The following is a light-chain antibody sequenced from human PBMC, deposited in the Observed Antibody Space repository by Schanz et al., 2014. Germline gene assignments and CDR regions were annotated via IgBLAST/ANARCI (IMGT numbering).Light chain of an antibody. CDR2: DVT. CDR1: SSDVGGYNY. Sequence: QSALTQPASVSGSPGQSITLSCTGTSSDVGGYNYVSWYQHHPGKAPKLMIYDVTKRPSGVPDRFSGSKSDNTASLTISGLQAEDEAEYYCCSYAGTYTPNWVFGRGTQLTVL. V-gene: IGLV2-11*01. CDR3: CSYAGTYTPNWV. J-gene: IGLJ3*02.